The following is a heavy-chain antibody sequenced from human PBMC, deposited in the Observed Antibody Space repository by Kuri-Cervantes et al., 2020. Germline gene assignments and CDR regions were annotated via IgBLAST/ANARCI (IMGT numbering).Heavy chain of an antibody. CDR3: ARLGGVWGSYRFRSAFDI. V-gene: IGHV3-7*01. J-gene: IGHJ3*02. CDR2: IKQDGSEK. CDR1: GFTFSSYA. D-gene: IGHD3-16*02. Sequence: GESLKISCAASGFTFSSYAMSWVRQAPGKGLEWVANIKQDGSEKYYVDSVKGRFTISRDNAKNSLYLQMNSLRAEDTAVYYCARLGGVWGSYRFRSAFDIWGQGTMVTVSS.